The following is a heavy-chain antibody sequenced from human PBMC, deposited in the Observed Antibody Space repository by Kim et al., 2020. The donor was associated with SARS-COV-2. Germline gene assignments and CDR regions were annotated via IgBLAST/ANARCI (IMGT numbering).Heavy chain of an antibody. Sequence: GGSLRLSCAASGFTVSSNYMSWVRQAPGKGLEWVSVISSGGSTYYADSVKCRFTISRDNSKNTLYLQMNILRSEDTAVYYCARRGTSSWFQGYYYSYMYV. CDR1: GFTVSSNY. D-gene: IGHD6-13*01. CDR2: ISSGGST. J-gene: IGHJ6*03. CDR3: ARRGTSSWFQGYYYSYMYV. V-gene: IGHV3-66*01.